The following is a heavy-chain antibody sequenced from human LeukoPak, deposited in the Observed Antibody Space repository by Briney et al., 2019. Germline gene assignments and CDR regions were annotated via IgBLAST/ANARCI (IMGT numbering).Heavy chain of an antibody. J-gene: IGHJ6*02. CDR3: ARDLRGYVDV. Sequence: ASVKVSCKASGYTFTSYGISWVRQAPGQGLEWMGWISAYNGNTNYAQKLQGRVSMTTDTSTGTAYIELRSLRSDDTAVYYCARDLRGYVDVWGQGTTVTVSS. CDR2: ISAYNGNT. CDR1: GYTFTSYG. D-gene: IGHD5-18*01. V-gene: IGHV1-18*01.